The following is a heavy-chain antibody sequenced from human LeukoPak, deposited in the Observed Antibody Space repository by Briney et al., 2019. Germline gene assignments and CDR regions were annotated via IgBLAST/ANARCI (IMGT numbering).Heavy chain of an antibody. CDR3: ARGHVLVPAATDY. V-gene: IGHV1-69*13. D-gene: IGHD2-2*01. CDR2: IIPIFGTA. CDR1: GGTFSSYA. J-gene: IGHJ4*02. Sequence: GASVKASCKASGGTFSSYAISWVRQAPGQGLEWMGGIIPIFGTANYAQKFQGRVTITADESTSTAYMELSSLRSEDTAVYYCARGHVLVPAATDYWGQGTLVTVSS.